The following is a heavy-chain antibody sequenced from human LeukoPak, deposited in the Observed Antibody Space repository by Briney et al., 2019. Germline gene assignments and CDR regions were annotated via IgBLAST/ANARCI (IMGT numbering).Heavy chain of an antibody. CDR2: INHSGST. CDR3: ARRREGMVSTSYYSSNWFDP. CDR1: GETFSAYW. D-gene: IGHD2-2*01. V-gene: IGHV4-34*01. J-gene: IGHJ5*02. Sequence: SDTLSLTCGVHGETFSAYWWTWIRQSPGKGLDWIGQINHSGSTDYTPSLKGRVTISADTSKKEFSLRLTSVTAADTAVYYCARRREGMVSTSYYSSNWFDPWGQGTLVSVSS.